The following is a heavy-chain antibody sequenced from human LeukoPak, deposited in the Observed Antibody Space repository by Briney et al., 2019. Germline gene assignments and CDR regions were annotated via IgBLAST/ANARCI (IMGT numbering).Heavy chain of an antibody. CDR3: ASTYSLYDAFDI. Sequence: SETLSLTCTVSGGSISSYYWSWIRQPPGKGLEWIGYIYYSGSTNYDPSLKSRVTISVDTSKNQFSLKLSSVTAADTAVYYCASTYSLYDAFDIWGQGTMVTVSS. J-gene: IGHJ3*02. V-gene: IGHV4-59*08. CDR1: GGSISSYY. CDR2: IYYSGST. D-gene: IGHD1-26*01.